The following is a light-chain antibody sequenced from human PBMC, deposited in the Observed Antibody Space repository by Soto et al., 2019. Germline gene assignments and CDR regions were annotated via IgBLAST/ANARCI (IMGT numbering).Light chain of an antibody. CDR3: QQYKSYPLS. Sequence: DIQMTQSPSTLSASVGDRITITCRASQSLSSWLAWYQQKPGKAPKLLIFDASSLESGVPSRFSGSGSETEFTLTISSLQPDDSATYYCQQYKSYPLSCGGGPKVEIK. J-gene: IGKJ4*01. V-gene: IGKV1-5*01. CDR1: QSLSSW. CDR2: DAS.